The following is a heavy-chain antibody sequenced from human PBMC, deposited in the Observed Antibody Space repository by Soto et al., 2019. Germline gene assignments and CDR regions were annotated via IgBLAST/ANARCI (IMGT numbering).Heavy chain of an antibody. V-gene: IGHV3-21*01. D-gene: IGHD5-18*01. Sequence: SLRLSCAASGFTFSSYSMNWVRQAPGKGLEWVSSISSSSSYIYYADSVKGRFTISRDNAKNSLYLQMNSLRAEDTAVYYCARDLSTPQGYSYGLYYYGMDVWGQGTTVTVSS. CDR2: ISSSSSYI. J-gene: IGHJ6*02. CDR3: ARDLSTPQGYSYGLYYYGMDV. CDR1: GFTFSSYS.